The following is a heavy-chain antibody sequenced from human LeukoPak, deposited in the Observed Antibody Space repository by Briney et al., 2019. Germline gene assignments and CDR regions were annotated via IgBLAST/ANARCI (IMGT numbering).Heavy chain of an antibody. J-gene: IGHJ5*02. CDR1: VSSTRNSDNY. Sequence: SEILSLTCTVTVSSTRNSDNYWGWIRQPPGKGLEWIGSIYDSGSTYYDPSLKSRVTISVDTSKNQFSLKLNSVTAADTAVYYCARHYGPWGQGTLVTASS. CDR3: ARHYGP. CDR2: IYDSGST. D-gene: IGHD3-10*01. V-gene: IGHV4-39*01.